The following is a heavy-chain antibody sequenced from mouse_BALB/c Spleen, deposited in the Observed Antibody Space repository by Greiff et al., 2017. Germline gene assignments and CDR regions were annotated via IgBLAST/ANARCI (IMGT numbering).Heavy chain of an antibody. Sequence: VQLKESGAELVRSGASVKLSCTASGFNIKDYYMHWVKQRPEQGLEWIGWIDPENGDTEYAPKFQGKATMTADTSSNTAYLQLSSLTSEDTAVYYCNAYDYEIAWFAYWGQGTLVTVSA. CDR2: IDPENGDT. J-gene: IGHJ3*01. CDR3: NAYDYEIAWFAY. D-gene: IGHD2-4*01. CDR1: GFNIKDYY. V-gene: IGHV14-4*02.